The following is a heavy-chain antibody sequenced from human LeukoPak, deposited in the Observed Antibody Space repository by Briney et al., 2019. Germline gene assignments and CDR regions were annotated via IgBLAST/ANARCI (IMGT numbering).Heavy chain of an antibody. CDR1: GFIFSGYY. Sequence: PGGSLRLSCATSGFIFSGYYMSWIRQAPGKGLEGVSYISGSGNDISYADSVKGRFPISRDNAKGSLYLQMNSLRAADTAVYYCGTHARRTGSDDWGQGTMVTDCS. V-gene: IGHV3-11*01. J-gene: IGHJ4*02. CDR3: GTHARRTGSDD. D-gene: IGHD3/OR15-3a*01. CDR2: ISGSGNDI.